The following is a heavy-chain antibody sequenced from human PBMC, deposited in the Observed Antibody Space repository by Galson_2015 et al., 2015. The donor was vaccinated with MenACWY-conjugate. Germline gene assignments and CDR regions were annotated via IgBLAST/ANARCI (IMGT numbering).Heavy chain of an antibody. Sequence: SLRLSFAASGFSFSTYTMNWVRQAPGKGLEWVSFISSGSNSIYYADSVKGRFTISRDNAKNSLYLQMDSLRDEDTAVYYCARAGGIDYWGQGTLVTVSS. J-gene: IGHJ4*02. D-gene: IGHD3-16*01. CDR1: GFSFSTYT. V-gene: IGHV3-48*02. CDR3: ARAGGIDY. CDR2: ISSGSNSI.